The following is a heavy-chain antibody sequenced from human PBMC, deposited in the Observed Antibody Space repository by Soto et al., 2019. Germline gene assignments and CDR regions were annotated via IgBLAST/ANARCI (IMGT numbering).Heavy chain of an antibody. Sequence: EVQLLESGGGLVQPGGSLRLSCAASGFTFGSHDMSWVRQAPGKVLEWVSSISVSDPDTYYADSVKGRFTLSRDISKNTLFLQMDSLRAEDPALYYCTKGTWLDIWGQGTMVTVSS. D-gene: IGHD6-19*01. CDR1: GFTFGSHD. CDR2: ISVSDPDT. J-gene: IGHJ3*02. CDR3: TKGTWLDI. V-gene: IGHV3-23*01.